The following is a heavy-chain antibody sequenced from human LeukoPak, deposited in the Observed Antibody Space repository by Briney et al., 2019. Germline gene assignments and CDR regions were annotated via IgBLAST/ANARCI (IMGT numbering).Heavy chain of an antibody. CDR3: AKVQKKRYCSGGSCYDLDY. Sequence: GRSLRLSCAASGFTFSSYGMHWVRQAPGKGLEWVAVISYDGSNKYYADSVKGRLTISRDNSKNTLYLQMNSLRAEDTAVYYCAKVQKKRYCSGGSCYDLDYWGQGTLVTVSS. D-gene: IGHD2-15*01. CDR1: GFTFSSYG. CDR2: ISYDGSNK. J-gene: IGHJ4*02. V-gene: IGHV3-30*18.